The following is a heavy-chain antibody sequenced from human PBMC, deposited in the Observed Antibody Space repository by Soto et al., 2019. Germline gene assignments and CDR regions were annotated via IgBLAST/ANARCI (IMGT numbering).Heavy chain of an antibody. CDR1: GFTFSSYG. CDR2: IWSDGSNK. Sequence: QVQLVESGGGVVQPGRSLRLSCAASGFTFSSYGMHWVRQAPGKGLEWVADIWSDGSNKYYADSVKGRFTISRDNSKNTLYLQMNSLRAEDTAVYYCATSSGWALDAFDIWGQGTMVTVSS. CDR3: ATSSGWALDAFDI. D-gene: IGHD6-19*01. J-gene: IGHJ3*02. V-gene: IGHV3-33*01.